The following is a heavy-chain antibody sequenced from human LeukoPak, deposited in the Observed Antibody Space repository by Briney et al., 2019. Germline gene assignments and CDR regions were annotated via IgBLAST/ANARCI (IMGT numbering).Heavy chain of an antibody. CDR3: AKDPVGGSGSYFIFQPLLDY. CDR2: ISGSGGST. Sequence: GGSLRLSCAASGFTFSSYAMSWVRQAPGKGLEWVSAISGSGGSTYYADSVKGRFTISRGNSKNTLYPQMNSLRAEDTAVYYCAKDPVGGSGSYFIFQPLLDYWGQGTLVTVSS. D-gene: IGHD3-10*01. CDR1: GFTFSSYA. V-gene: IGHV3-23*01. J-gene: IGHJ4*02.